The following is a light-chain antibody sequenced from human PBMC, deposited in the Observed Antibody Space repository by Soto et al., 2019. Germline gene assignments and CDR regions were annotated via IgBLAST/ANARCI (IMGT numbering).Light chain of an antibody. CDR1: QSVSSY. J-gene: IGKJ3*01. CDR3: QHRSSSPRFT. Sequence: EIVLTQSPATLSLSPGERATLSCRASQSVSSYLAWYQQKPGQAPRLLIYDASNRATGIPARFSGSGSGTDFTLTISSLEPEDSAVYYCQHRSSSPRFTFGPGTKVDIK. V-gene: IGKV3-11*01. CDR2: DAS.